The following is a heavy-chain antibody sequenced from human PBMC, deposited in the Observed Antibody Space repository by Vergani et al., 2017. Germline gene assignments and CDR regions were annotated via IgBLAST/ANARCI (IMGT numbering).Heavy chain of an antibody. CDR2: ISGHGDRT. Sequence: EVHLLESGGGQVEAGGSLRLSCVASGFTFSNSAMSWVRQTSGKGLEWVSAISGHGDRTYYADSVKGRFTISRDNSKNTAYLQMNSLKTEDTAVYYCTRLGAVAGMGGDYWGQGTLVTVSS. V-gene: IGHV3-23*01. CDR1: GFTFSNSA. D-gene: IGHD6-19*01. J-gene: IGHJ4*02. CDR3: TRLGAVAGMGGDY.